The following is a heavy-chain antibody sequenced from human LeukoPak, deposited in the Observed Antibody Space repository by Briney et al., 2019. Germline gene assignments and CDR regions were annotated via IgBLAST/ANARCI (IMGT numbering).Heavy chain of an antibody. V-gene: IGHV3-21*01. CDR2: ISSSSSYI. D-gene: IGHD3-3*01. CDR1: GFTFSSYS. CDR3: ARGFTIFGPGYFDY. J-gene: IGHJ4*02. Sequence: PGGSLRLSCAASGFTFSSYSMNWVRQAPGKGLEWVSSISSSSSYIYYADSVKGRFTISRDNSKNTLYLQMNSLRDEDTAVYYCARGFTIFGPGYFDYWGQGTLVTVSS.